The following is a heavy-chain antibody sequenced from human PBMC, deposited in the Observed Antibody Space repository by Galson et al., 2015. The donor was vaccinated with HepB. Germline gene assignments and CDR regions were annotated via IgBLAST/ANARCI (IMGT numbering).Heavy chain of an antibody. Sequence: SLRLSCAASGFTFSSYAMSWVRQAPGKGLEWVSAISGSGGSTYYADSVKGRFTISRDNSKNTLYLQMNSLRAEDTAVYYCAKRIVYYYGSGADYWGQGTLVTVSS. D-gene: IGHD3-10*01. CDR3: AKRIVYYYGSGADY. CDR1: GFTFSSYA. CDR2: ISGSGGST. V-gene: IGHV3-23*01. J-gene: IGHJ4*02.